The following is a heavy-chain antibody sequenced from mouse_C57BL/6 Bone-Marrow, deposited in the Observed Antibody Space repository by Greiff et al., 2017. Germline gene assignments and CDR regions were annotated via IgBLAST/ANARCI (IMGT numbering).Heavy chain of an antibody. Sequence: EVKLMESGGGLVKPGGSLKLSCAASGFTFSSYTMSWVRQTPEKRLEWVATISGGGGNTYYPDSVKGRFTISRDNAKNTLYLQMSSLRSEDTALYYCASLSTTVVEYFDVWGTGTTVTVSS. CDR3: ASLSTTVVEYFDV. V-gene: IGHV5-9*01. CDR1: GFTFSSYT. D-gene: IGHD1-1*01. CDR2: ISGGGGNT. J-gene: IGHJ1*03.